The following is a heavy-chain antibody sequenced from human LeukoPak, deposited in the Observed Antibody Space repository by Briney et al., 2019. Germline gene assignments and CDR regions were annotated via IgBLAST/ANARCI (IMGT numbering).Heavy chain of an antibody. CDR3: ARRVSIASQFDP. Sequence: GASLQISCKGSGSFFTCYWIGWGRPLPGKGLEWMGIIYPGDSDTRYSPSFQGQVTISADKAISTAYLQWSSLKASDTAMYYCARRVSIASQFDPWGQGTLVTVSS. J-gene: IGHJ5*02. CDR2: IYPGDSDT. D-gene: IGHD6-13*01. V-gene: IGHV5-51*01. CDR1: GSFFTCYW.